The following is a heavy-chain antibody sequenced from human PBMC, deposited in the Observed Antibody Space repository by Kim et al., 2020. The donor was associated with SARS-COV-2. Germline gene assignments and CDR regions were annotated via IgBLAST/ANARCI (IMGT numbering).Heavy chain of an antibody. Sequence: GGSLRLSCGASGFTFSTYGMHWVRQAPGKGLEWVAVIWYDGSNKYYADSVKGRFTVSRDNSKNKLYLQMNSLRAEDTAVYYCARDIRDGYGFDYWGQGTLVTVSS. CDR3: ARDIRDGYGFDY. CDR2: IWYDGSNK. J-gene: IGHJ4*02. CDR1: GFTFSTYG. D-gene: IGHD5-12*01. V-gene: IGHV3-33*01.